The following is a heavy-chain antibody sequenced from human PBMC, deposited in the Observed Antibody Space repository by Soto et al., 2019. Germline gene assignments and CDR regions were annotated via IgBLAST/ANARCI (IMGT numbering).Heavy chain of an antibody. D-gene: IGHD1-26*01. J-gene: IGHJ4*02. CDR3: ARDGTSDY. Sequence: EVQLVESGGGLVQPGGSVRLSCAASGFTFSDHYMDWVRQAPGKGLEWVGRTRNKANSYTTEYAASVKGRFTISREDSQNSLYLQMNSLKTEDTAVYYCARDGTSDYWGQGTLVTVSS. V-gene: IGHV3-72*01. CDR2: TRNKANSYTT. CDR1: GFTFSDHY.